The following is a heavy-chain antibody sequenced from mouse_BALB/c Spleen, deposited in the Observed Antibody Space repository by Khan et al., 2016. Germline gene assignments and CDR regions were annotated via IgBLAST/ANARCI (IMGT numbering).Heavy chain of an antibody. CDR1: GYTFTSYW. CDR3: ARYEGGFAY. CDR2: INPSTGYT. Sequence: QVQLKQSGAELAKPGASVKMSCKASGYTFTSYWMHWVKQRPGQGLEWIGYINPSTGYTEYNQKFKDKATLTADKSSSTAYKQLSSLTSEDSAVYYCARYEGGFAYWGQGTLVTVSA. D-gene: IGHD2-3*01. J-gene: IGHJ3*01. V-gene: IGHV1-7*01.